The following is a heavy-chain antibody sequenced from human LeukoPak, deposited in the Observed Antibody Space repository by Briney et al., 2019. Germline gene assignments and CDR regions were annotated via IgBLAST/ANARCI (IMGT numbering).Heavy chain of an antibody. J-gene: IGHJ4*02. CDR1: GGTFSSYA. D-gene: IGHD2-2*01. V-gene: IGHV1-69*06. Sequence: SVKVSCKASGGTFSSYAISWVRQAPGQGLEWMGGIIPIFGTANYAQKFQGRVTITADKSTSTAYMELSSLRSEDTAVYYCARDPEADCSSTSCYDYWGQGTLVTVSS. CDR2: IIPIFGTA. CDR3: ARDPEADCSSTSCYDY.